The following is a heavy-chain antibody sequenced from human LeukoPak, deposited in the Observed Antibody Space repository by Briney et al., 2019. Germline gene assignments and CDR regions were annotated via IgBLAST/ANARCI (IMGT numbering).Heavy chain of an antibody. D-gene: IGHD3-10*01. Sequence: GGSLRLSCAASGFTFSSSWMNWVRQAPGKGLEWVANIKQDGSEKYYVDSVKGRFTISRDNAKNSLYLQMNSLRAEDTAAYYCARRHYGSGNLFDYWGQGTLVTVSS. CDR1: GFTFSSSW. CDR2: IKQDGSEK. J-gene: IGHJ4*02. V-gene: IGHV3-7*03. CDR3: ARRHYGSGNLFDY.